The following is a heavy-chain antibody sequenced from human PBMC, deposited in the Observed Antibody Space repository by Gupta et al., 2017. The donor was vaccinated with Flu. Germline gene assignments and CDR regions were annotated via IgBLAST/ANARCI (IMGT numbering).Heavy chain of an antibody. CDR2: INSDGGGT. CDR3: ARDFRQYSGSLGYY. J-gene: IGHJ4*02. V-gene: IGHV1-46*01. D-gene: IGHD1-26*01. CDR1: GYTFTSYY. Sequence: QVQLVQSGAEVRKPGASAQVSCKASGYTFTSYYMHWVRQAPGQGLEWMGIINSDGGGTKYAQRFQGRLTLTRDTSTKTVYMELSGLRSEDTAVYYCARDFRQYSGSLGYYWGQGTLVTVSS.